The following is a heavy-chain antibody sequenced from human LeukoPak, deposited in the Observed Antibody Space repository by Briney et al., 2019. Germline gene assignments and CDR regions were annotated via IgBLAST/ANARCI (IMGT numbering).Heavy chain of an antibody. CDR2: IFHSGST. Sequence: SETLSLTCTVSGYSISSGYYWGWIRQPPGKGLEWIGSIFHSGSTYYNPSLKSRVTISVDTSKNQFSLKLSSVTAADTAIYYCAKDTAHSVVFDYWGQGTLVTVSS. J-gene: IGHJ4*02. D-gene: IGHD2-15*01. CDR1: GYSISSGYY. V-gene: IGHV4-38-2*02. CDR3: AKDTAHSVVFDY.